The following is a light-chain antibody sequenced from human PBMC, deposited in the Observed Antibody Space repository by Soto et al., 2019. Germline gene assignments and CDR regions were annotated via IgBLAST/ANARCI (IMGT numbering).Light chain of an antibody. CDR3: QQRSNWQGAT. Sequence: EIVVTQSPATLSLSPGERATLSCRASQSVSSYLAWYQQKPGQAPRLLIYDASNRSTGIPARFSGSGSGTDFTLTSSSLEPEDCAVYYCQQRSNWQGATFGGGTKVEIK. J-gene: IGKJ4*01. CDR2: DAS. CDR1: QSVSSY. V-gene: IGKV3-11*01.